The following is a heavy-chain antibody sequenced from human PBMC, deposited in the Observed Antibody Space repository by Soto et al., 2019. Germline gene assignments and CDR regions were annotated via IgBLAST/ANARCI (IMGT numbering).Heavy chain of an antibody. CDR2: INPNSGGT. V-gene: IGHV1-2*04. J-gene: IGHJ5*02. D-gene: IGHD6-19*01. CDR1: GYTFTGYY. CDR3: AREKEQWLVRGSRWFDP. Sequence: ASVKVSCKASGYTFTGYYMHWVRQAPGQGLEWMGWINPNSGGTNYAQKFQGWVTMTRDTSISTAYMELSRLRSDDTAVYYCAREKEQWLVRGSRWFDPWGQGTLVTVSS.